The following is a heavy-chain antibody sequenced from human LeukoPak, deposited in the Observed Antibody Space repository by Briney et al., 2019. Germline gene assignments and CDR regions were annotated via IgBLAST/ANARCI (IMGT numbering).Heavy chain of an antibody. CDR3: TSWGDTTAEYFQR. J-gene: IGHJ1*01. D-gene: IGHD2-21*02. Sequence: PGGSLRLSCEASGFTFSNYAMSWVRQAPGKGLEWVAHINPDGRDTYYVDSVKGRFTISRDNAQNSMYLQMNSLRVEDTAVYYCTSWGDTTAEYFQRWGQGTLVTVSS. CDR2: INPDGRDT. CDR1: GFTFSNYA. V-gene: IGHV3-7*01.